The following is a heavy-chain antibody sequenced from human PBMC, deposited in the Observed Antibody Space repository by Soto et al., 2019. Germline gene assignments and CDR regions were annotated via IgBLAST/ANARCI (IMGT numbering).Heavy chain of an antibody. CDR2: IYYSGST. D-gene: IGHD3-10*01. CDR3: VRQCEYYYASGRAAPLYGMDV. Sequence: SETLSLTCTVSGGSISSSSSYWGWIRQPPGKGLEWIGNIYYSGSTYNNPSLKSRVTISVDTSKNQFSMKLSSVTAADTAVYYCVRQCEYYYASGRAAPLYGMDVWGQGTTVIVS. J-gene: IGHJ6*02. CDR1: GGSISSSSSY. V-gene: IGHV4-39*01.